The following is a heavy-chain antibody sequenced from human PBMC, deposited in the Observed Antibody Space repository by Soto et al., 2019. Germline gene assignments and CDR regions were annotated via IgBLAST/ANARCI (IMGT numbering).Heavy chain of an antibody. J-gene: IGHJ6*02. CDR1: GFNFRSYA. Sequence: HPGGSLRLSCAASGFNFRSYAMSWVRQVPGKGLECVSGISGSGGSTYDADSVKGRFIISRDNSKNTLYLQMNSLRAEDTAVYYCAKAGWRLGPEQLVRGYAMDVWGQGTTVTVSS. D-gene: IGHD6-6*01. V-gene: IGHV3-23*01. CDR3: AKAGWRLGPEQLVRGYAMDV. CDR2: ISGSGGST.